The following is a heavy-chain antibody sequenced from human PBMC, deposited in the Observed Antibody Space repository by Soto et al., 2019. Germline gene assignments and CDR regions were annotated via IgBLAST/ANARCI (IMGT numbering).Heavy chain of an antibody. Sequence: PGGSLRLSCAVSGFSLSNYAMSWVRQAPGKGLEWVSAISGSGSNTYYIDSVKGRFTISRDRSKTTLFLQMNNLRAEDTAVYCCAKGGITLVRGSFDYWGQGALVTVSS. CDR1: GFSLSNYA. CDR3: AKGGITLVRGSFDY. J-gene: IGHJ4*02. V-gene: IGHV3-23*01. CDR2: ISGSGSNT. D-gene: IGHD3-10*01.